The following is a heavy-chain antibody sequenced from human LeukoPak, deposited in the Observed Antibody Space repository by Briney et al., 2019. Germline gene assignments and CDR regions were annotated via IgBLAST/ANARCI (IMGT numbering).Heavy chain of an antibody. J-gene: IGHJ5*02. CDR3: ARIVGTMVRGVGYNWFDP. CDR2: IKQDGSEK. Sequence: GGSLRLSCAASGFTLSSYWMSWVRQAPGKGLEWVANIKQDGSEKYYVDSVKGRFTISGDNAKNSLYLQMNSLRAEDTAVYYCARIVGTMVRGVGYNWFDPWGQGTLVTVSS. CDR1: GFTLSSYW. D-gene: IGHD3-10*01. V-gene: IGHV3-7*01.